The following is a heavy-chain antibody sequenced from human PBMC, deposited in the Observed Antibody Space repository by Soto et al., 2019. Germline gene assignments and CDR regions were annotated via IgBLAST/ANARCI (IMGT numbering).Heavy chain of an antibody. D-gene: IGHD2-21*01. CDR2: IYYSGNT. V-gene: IGHV4-39*01. CDR1: GDSIDSSPFY. J-gene: IGHJ6*03. CDR3: AGHVGGVKYSNMAV. Sequence: SETLSLTCTVSGDSIDSSPFYWGWIRQAPGKGLEWMGTIYYSGNTYYNPSLKRRVALSVDTSKNQFSLRLTSVTAADTATYYCAGHVGGVKYSNMAVWGKGTTTTAS.